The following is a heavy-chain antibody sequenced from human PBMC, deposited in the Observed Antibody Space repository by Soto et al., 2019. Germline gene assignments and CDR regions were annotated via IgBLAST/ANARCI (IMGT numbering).Heavy chain of an antibody. CDR3: ARVRYDSSGYLDY. D-gene: IGHD3-22*01. V-gene: IGHV3-11*01. CDR2: ISSSGSTI. CDR1: GFTFSDYY. J-gene: IGHJ4*02. Sequence: TGGSLRLSCAASGFTFSDYYMSWIRQAPGKGLEWVSYISSSGSTIYYADSVKGRFTISRDNAKNSLYLQMNSLRAEDTAVYYCARVRYDSSGYLDYWGQGTLVTVSS.